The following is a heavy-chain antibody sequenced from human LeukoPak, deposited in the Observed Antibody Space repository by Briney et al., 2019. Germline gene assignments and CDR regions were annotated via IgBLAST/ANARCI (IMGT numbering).Heavy chain of an antibody. Sequence: SETLSLTCAVSGGSFSSYYWSWIRQPPGKGLEWIGYIYYSGSTNYNPSLKSRVTISVDTSKNQFSLKLSSVTAADTAVYYCARTYYYDSSGYYFWYFDLWGRGTLVTVSS. CDR1: GGSFSSYY. J-gene: IGHJ2*01. CDR3: ARTYYYDSSGYYFWYFDL. D-gene: IGHD3-22*01. CDR2: IYYSGST. V-gene: IGHV4-59*01.